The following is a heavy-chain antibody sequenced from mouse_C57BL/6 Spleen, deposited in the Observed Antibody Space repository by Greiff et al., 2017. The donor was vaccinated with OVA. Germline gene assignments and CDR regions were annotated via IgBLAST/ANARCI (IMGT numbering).Heavy chain of an antibody. Sequence: QVQLQQSGPGLVQPSQSLSITCTVSGFSLTSYGVHWVRQSPGKGLEWLGVIWRGGSTDYNAAFMSRLSITKDNSKSQVFFKMNSLQADDTAIYYCAKAYYSNYDGAMDYWGQGTSVTVSS. J-gene: IGHJ4*01. D-gene: IGHD2-5*01. CDR1: GFSLTSYG. CDR3: AKAYYSNYDGAMDY. CDR2: IWRGGST. V-gene: IGHV2-5*01.